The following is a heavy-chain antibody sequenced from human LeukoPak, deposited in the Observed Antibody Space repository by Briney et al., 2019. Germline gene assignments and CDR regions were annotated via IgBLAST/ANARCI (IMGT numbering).Heavy chain of an antibody. CDR3: ARGTYGSGSYYWFDP. V-gene: IGHV1-69*04. CDR1: RGTFSSYA. D-gene: IGHD3-10*01. CDR2: IIHNLGIA. Sequence: GSSVTVPYKPSRGTFSSYAISWVRQAPGQGLEWMGRIIHNLGIANYAQKFQGRVTISEDKSKSKAYMELSSVRSEDTAVYYCARGTYGSGSYYWFDPWGQGTMVTVSS. J-gene: IGHJ5*02.